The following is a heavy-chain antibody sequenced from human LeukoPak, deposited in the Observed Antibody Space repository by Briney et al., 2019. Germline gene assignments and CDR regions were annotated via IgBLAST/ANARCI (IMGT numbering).Heavy chain of an antibody. CDR1: GDSISTSY. D-gene: IGHD4-17*01. V-gene: IGHV4-4*07. CDR2: IYTSGST. J-gene: IGHJ4*02. Sequence: SETLSLTCTVSGDSISTSYWSWIQQPAGKGLEWIGRIYTSGSTYYNPSLKSRVTMSVDTSKNQFSLKLRSVTAADTAVYYCARDDYGQKGFDYWGQGTLVTVSS. CDR3: ARDDYGQKGFDY.